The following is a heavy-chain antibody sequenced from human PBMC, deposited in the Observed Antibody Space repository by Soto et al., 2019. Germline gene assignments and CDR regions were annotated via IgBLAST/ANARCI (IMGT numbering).Heavy chain of an antibody. CDR3: TKVRADYYDSSGPNY. D-gene: IGHD3-22*01. CDR1: GGSISSYY. J-gene: IGHJ4*02. CDR2: IYYSGST. Sequence: PSETLSLTCTVSGGSISSYYWSWIRQPPGKGLEWIGYIYYSGSTNYNPSLKSRVTISVDTSKNQFSLKLSSVTAADTAVYYCTKVRADYYDSSGPNYWGQGTLVTVSS. V-gene: IGHV4-59*08.